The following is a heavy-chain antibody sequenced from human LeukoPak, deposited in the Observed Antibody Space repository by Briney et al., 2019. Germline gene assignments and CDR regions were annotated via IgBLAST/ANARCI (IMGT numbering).Heavy chain of an antibody. CDR1: GGSISSYY. CDR3: ARYGANYGGNGGDFDY. CDR2: IYYSGST. D-gene: IGHD4-23*01. Sequence: KPSETLSLTCTVSGGSISSYYWSWIRQPPGKGLEWIGYIYYSGSTNYNPSLKSRVTISVDTSKNQFSLKLSSVTAADTAVYYCARYGANYGGNGGDFDYWGQGTLVTVSS. V-gene: IGHV4-59*01. J-gene: IGHJ4*02.